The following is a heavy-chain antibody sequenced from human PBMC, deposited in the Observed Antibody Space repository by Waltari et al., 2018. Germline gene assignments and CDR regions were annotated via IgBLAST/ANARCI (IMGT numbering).Heavy chain of an antibody. CDR1: GITVGNNY. CDR2: IYSSGST. CDR3: ARDPPGVAAAGPGRG. Sequence: EVQLVESGGGLVQPGGSLRLSCAASGITVGNNYMSWVRPAPGKGLELISLIYSSGSTYYADSVKGRFTISRDNSKNTLYLQMNSLRSEDTAVYFCARDPPGVAAAGPGRGWGQGTLVTVSS. J-gene: IGHJ4*02. V-gene: IGHV3-66*02. D-gene: IGHD6-25*01.